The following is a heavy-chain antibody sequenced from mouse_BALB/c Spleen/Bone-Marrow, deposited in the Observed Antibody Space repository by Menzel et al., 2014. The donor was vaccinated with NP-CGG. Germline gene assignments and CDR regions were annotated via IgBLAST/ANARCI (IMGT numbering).Heavy chain of an antibody. D-gene: IGHD2-1*01. J-gene: IGHJ2*01. CDR1: GYTFTSYT. Sequence: QVQLQQSGAELARPGASVKMSCKASGYTFTSYTMHWVKQRPGQGLEWIGYISPSSGYINYNQKFKDKAILAADKSSSTAYMQLSSLTSEDSAVYYCARRYYGNPFDYWGQGTTLTVSS. CDR3: ARRYYGNPFDY. CDR2: ISPSSGYI. V-gene: IGHV1-4*01.